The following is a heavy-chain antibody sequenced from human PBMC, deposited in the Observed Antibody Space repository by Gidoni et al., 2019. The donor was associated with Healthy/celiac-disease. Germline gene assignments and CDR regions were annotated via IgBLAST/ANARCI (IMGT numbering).Heavy chain of an antibody. D-gene: IGHD3-22*01. CDR3: AGSITMIVVGFDQFDY. Sequence: DGLEWIGSIYYSGSTYYNPSLKSRVTISVDTSKNQFSLKLSSVTAADTAVYYCAGSITMIVVGFDQFDYWGQGTLVTVSS. V-gene: IGHV4-39*01. J-gene: IGHJ4*02. CDR2: IYYSGST.